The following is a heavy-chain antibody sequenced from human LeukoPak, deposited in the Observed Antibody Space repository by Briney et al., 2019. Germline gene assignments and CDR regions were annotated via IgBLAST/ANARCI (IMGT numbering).Heavy chain of an antibody. Sequence: GGSLRLSCAASGFTFSSYGMHWVRQAPGKELEWVAFIRYDGSNKYYADSVKGRFTISRDNSKNTLYLQMNSLRAEDTAVYYCARAIAVVAYFDYWGQGTLVTVSS. J-gene: IGHJ4*02. CDR3: ARAIAVVAYFDY. D-gene: IGHD6-19*01. CDR2: IRYDGSNK. V-gene: IGHV3-30*02. CDR1: GFTFSSYG.